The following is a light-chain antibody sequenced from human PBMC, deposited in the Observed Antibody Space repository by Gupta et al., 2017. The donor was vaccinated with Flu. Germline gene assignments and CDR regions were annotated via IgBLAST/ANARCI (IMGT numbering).Light chain of an antibody. CDR2: DAS. V-gene: IGKV3-11*01. CDR3: QQGGSWPLT. CDR1: QSVSRY. J-gene: IGKJ4*01. Sequence: GERATLSCRASQSVSRYLAWYQQKPGQAPRHLIYDASNRATGIPARFSGSGSGTDFTLTISSLGPEDFAVYYCQQGGSWPLTFGGGTKVEIK.